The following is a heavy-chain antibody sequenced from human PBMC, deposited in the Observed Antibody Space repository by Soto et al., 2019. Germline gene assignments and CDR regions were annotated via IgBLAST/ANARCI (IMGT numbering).Heavy chain of an antibody. V-gene: IGHV4-30-4*01. CDR2: IYYSGST. CDR3: ARASTIFGVVVRFDS. D-gene: IGHD3-3*01. CDR1: GGSINGGDYY. Sequence: SETLPLTCTVSGGSINGGDYYWSWIPQPPGKGLEWIGYIYYSGSTYYNPSLKRRVTISVDTSKNQFSLKLESVTAAEAAVYYCARASTIFGVVVRFDSWGQGTLVTVSS. J-gene: IGHJ4*02.